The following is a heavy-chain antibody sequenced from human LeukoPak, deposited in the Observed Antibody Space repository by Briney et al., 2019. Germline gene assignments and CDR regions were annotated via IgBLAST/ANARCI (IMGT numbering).Heavy chain of an antibody. CDR2: IYSGGST. CDR1: GFTVSSNY. Sequence: GGSLRLSCAASGFTVSSNYMSWVRQAPWKGLEWVSVIYSGGSTYYADSVKGRFTISRDNSKNTLYLQMNSLRAEDTAVYYCARDTGLYGMDVWGQGTTVTVSS. V-gene: IGHV3-66*01. CDR3: ARDTGLYGMDV. J-gene: IGHJ6*02. D-gene: IGHD1-14*01.